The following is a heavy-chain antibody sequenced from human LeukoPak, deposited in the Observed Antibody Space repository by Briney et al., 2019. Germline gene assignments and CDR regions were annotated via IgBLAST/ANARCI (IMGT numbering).Heavy chain of an antibody. Sequence: SETQSLTCAVYGGSFSGYCWSWIRQPPGKGLEWIGEINHSGSTNYNPSLKSRVTISVDTSKNQFSLKLSSVTAADTAVYYCARTPCSGGSCYPDYWGQGTLVTVSS. CDR1: GGSFSGYC. CDR2: INHSGST. V-gene: IGHV4-34*01. J-gene: IGHJ4*02. D-gene: IGHD2-15*01. CDR3: ARTPCSGGSCYPDY.